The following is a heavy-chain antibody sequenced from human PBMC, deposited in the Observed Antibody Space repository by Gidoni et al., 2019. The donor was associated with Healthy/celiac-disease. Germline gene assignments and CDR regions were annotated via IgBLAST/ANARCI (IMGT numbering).Heavy chain of an antibody. CDR1: GLTFSSYS. Sequence: EVQLVESGGGLLKPGGSLRLSCAASGLTFSSYSMNWVRQAPGKGLEWVSSISSSSSYIYYADSVRGRFTISRENAKNSLYLQMNSLRAEDTAVYYCAREASGQNDYWGQGTLVTVSS. D-gene: IGHD2-8*02. J-gene: IGHJ4*02. CDR3: AREASGQNDY. V-gene: IGHV3-21*01. CDR2: ISSSSSYI.